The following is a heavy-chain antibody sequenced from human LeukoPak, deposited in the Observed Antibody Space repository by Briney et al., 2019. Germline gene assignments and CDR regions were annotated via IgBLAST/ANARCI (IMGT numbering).Heavy chain of an antibody. Sequence: SETLSLTCTVSGGSISSSDYYWGWIRQPPGKGLEWIGSIYYSVTTYYNPSLKSRVTMSVDTSKNQFSLKLSSVTAADTAVYYCVSSTGYYDSSGYYYRDAFDIWGQGTMVTVSS. CDR3: VSSTGYYDSSGYYYRDAFDI. D-gene: IGHD3-22*01. CDR1: GGSISSSDYY. J-gene: IGHJ3*02. V-gene: IGHV4-39*07. CDR2: IYYSVTT.